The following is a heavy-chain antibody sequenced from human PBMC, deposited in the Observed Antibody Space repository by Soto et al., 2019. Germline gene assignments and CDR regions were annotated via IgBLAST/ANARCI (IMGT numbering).Heavy chain of an antibody. Sequence: GGSLRLSCAASGFTFRSFTMNWFRQAPRKGLEWVSTISSNSAYIYYTDALRGRFTISRDNAKNSLHLQMNSLRAEDTAVYYCTRDASRDSSARGWFDPWGPGTLVTVSS. V-gene: IGHV3-21*01. CDR3: TRDASRDSSARGWFDP. J-gene: IGHJ5*02. CDR2: ISSNSAYI. D-gene: IGHD6-13*01. CDR1: GFTFRSFT.